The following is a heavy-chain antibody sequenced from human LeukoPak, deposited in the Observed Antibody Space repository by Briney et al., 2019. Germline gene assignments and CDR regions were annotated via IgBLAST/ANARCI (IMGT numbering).Heavy chain of an antibody. CDR1: GFTFNRCW. CDR2: INPDGRDT. J-gene: IGHJ1*01. CDR3: TSWGDTTAEYFQR. Sequence: EGSLRLSCVVSGFTFNRCWMNWVRQAPGKGLEWVAHINPDGRDTYYVDSVKGRFTISRDNAQNSMYLQMNSLRVEDTAVYYCTSWGDTTAEYFQRWGQGTLVTVSS. V-gene: IGHV3-7*01. D-gene: IGHD2-21*02.